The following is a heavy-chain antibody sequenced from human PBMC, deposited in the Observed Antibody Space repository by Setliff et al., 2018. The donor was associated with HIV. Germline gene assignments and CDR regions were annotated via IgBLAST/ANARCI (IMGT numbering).Heavy chain of an antibody. CDR2: TYTSGST. D-gene: IGHD2-8*01. J-gene: IGHJ6*03. CDR1: GGSMSTYY. Sequence: SETLSLTCTVSGGSMSTYYWSWIRQPPGKGLEWIGYTYTSGSTNYNPSLRSRVTISVDTSKNQFSLKLNSLSAADTAVYYCARSRPRSMDFYMDVWGKGTTVTVSS. CDR3: ARSRPRSMDFYMDV. V-gene: IGHV4-4*08.